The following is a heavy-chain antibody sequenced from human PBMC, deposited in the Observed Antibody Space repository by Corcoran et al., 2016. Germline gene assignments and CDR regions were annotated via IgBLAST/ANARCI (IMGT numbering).Heavy chain of an antibody. CDR3: ASGQWLVPPDY. Sequence: QVQLQQWGAGLLKPSETLSLTCAVYGGSFSGYYWSWIRQPPGKGLEWIGEINHSGSTNYNPSLKSRVTISVDTSKNQFSLKLSSVTAADTAVYYCASGQWLVPPDYWGQGTLVTVSS. V-gene: IGHV4-34*01. CDR2: INHSGST. D-gene: IGHD6-19*01. J-gene: IGHJ4*02. CDR1: GGSFSGYY.